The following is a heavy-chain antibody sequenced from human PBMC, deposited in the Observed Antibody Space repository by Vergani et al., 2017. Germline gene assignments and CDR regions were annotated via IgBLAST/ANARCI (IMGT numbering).Heavy chain of an antibody. CDR1: GGTFSSYT. CDR2: IIPILGIA. D-gene: IGHD4-17*01. Sequence: QVQLVQSGAEVKKPGSSVKASCKASGGTFSSYTISWVRQAPGQGLEWMGRIIPILGIANYAQKFQGRVTITADKSTSTAYMELSSLRPEDTAVYYCARSTVTPYYYYGMDVWGQGTTVTVSS. J-gene: IGHJ6*02. V-gene: IGHV1-69*02. CDR3: ARSTVTPYYYYGMDV.